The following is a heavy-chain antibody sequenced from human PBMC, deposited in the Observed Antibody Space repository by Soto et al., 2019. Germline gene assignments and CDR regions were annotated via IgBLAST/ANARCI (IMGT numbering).Heavy chain of an antibody. CDR3: ARELRSYSGAYSDH. CDR2: VSYDGTKT. CDR1: GFTFKNYG. D-gene: IGHD1-26*01. J-gene: IGHJ4*02. Sequence: LRLSCVGSGFTFKNYGMHWVRQAPGKGLEWLAVVSYDGTKTMYTDSVKGRISISRDNARNTLFLQMDSLTAEDTALYYCARELRSYSGAYSDHWGQGTPVTVSS. V-gene: IGHV3-33*05.